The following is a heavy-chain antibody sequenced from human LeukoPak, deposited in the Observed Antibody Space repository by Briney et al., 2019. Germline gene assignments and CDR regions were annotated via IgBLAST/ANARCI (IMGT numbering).Heavy chain of an antibody. CDR3: ARQMEVTTEYFDY. V-gene: IGHV3-21*01. CDR2: ISSSGSFI. CDR1: GFTFSSYA. Sequence: PGGSLRLSCAASGFTFSSYAMSWVRQAPGKGLEWVSSISSSGSFINYADSVKGRFTISRDNAKSSLYLQMNSLRAEDTAVYFCARQMEVTTEYFDYWGQGTLVTVSS. D-gene: IGHD4/OR15-4a*01. J-gene: IGHJ4*02.